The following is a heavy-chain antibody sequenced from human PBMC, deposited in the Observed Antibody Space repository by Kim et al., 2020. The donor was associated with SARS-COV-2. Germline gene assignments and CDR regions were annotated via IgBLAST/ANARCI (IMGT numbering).Heavy chain of an antibody. CDR3: AKDARRSSGCFDY. D-gene: IGHD3-22*01. Sequence: GGSLRLSCAASGFTFSSYGMHWVRQAPGKGLEWVAVISYDGSNKYYADSVKGRFTISRDNSKNTLYLQMNSLRAEDTAVYCCAKDARRSSGCFDYWGQGTLVTVSS. V-gene: IGHV3-30*18. CDR2: ISYDGSNK. J-gene: IGHJ4*02. CDR1: GFTFSSYG.